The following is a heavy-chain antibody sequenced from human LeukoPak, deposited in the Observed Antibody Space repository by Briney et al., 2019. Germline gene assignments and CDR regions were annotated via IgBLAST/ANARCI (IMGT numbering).Heavy chain of an antibody. Sequence: SETLSLTCAVYGGSFSGYYWSWIRQPPGKGLEWIGEINHSGSTNYNPSLKSRVTISVDTSKNQFSLKLSSVTAADTAVYYCARSIAAAGTRRRDLGGWGQGTLVTVSS. CDR2: INHSGST. CDR3: ARSIAAAGTRRRDLGG. V-gene: IGHV4-34*01. D-gene: IGHD6-13*01. J-gene: IGHJ4*02. CDR1: GGSFSGYY.